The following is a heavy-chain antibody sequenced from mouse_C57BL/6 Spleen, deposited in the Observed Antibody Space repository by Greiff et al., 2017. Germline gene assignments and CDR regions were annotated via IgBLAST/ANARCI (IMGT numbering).Heavy chain of an antibody. Sequence: EVMLVESGGGLVKPGGSLKLSCAASGFTFSSYAMSWVRQTPEKRLEWVATISDGGSYTYYPDNVKGRFTISRDNDKNNMYLQMSHLKSEDTAMYYCARGVFDYWGQGTTLTVSS. CDR1: GFTFSSYA. CDR2: ISDGGSYT. CDR3: ARGVFDY. V-gene: IGHV5-4*03. J-gene: IGHJ2*01.